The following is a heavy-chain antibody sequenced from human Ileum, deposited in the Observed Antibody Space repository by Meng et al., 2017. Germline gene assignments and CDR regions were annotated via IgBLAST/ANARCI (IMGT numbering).Heavy chain of an antibody. J-gene: IGHJ4*02. Sequence: EVQLVESGAGLVKPGVSLRLSCAASGFTFSNAWLSWVRQAPGKGLEWIARIRRKTDATTTDYVAPVKGRFTISRDDSENTLFLQMNSLKTEDTAVYYCTAEDPQYYFDYWGQGTLVTVSS. CDR2: IRRKTDATTT. CDR3: TAEDPQYYFDY. V-gene: IGHV3-15*01. CDR1: GFTFSNAW.